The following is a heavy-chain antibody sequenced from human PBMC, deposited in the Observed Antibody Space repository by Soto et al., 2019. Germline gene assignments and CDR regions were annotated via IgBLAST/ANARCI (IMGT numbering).Heavy chain of an antibody. V-gene: IGHV1-18*01. CDR3: ARDQNYYGSGSPSKLDP. D-gene: IGHD3-10*01. CDR1: GYTFTSYG. Sequence: ASVKVSCKASGYTFTSYGISWVRQAPGQGLEWMGWISAYNGNTNYAQKLQGRVTMTTDTSTSTAYMELRSLRSDDTAVYYCARDQNYYGSGSPSKLDPWGQGTIVTVSS. J-gene: IGHJ5*02. CDR2: ISAYNGNT.